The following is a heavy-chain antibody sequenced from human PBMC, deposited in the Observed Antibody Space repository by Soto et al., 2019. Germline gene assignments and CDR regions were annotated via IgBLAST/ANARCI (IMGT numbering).Heavy chain of an antibody. V-gene: IGHV1-3*01. CDR1: GYTFTSYA. D-gene: IGHD3-10*01. CDR3: ARPGGYYTPDYYYYGMDV. J-gene: IGHJ6*02. CDR2: INAGNSNA. Sequence: GASVKVSCKASGYTFTSYAMHWVRQAPGQRLEWMGWINAGNSNAKYSQKFQGRVTITRDTSASTAYMELSSLRSEDTAVYYCARPGGYYTPDYYYYGMDVWGQGTTVTVSS.